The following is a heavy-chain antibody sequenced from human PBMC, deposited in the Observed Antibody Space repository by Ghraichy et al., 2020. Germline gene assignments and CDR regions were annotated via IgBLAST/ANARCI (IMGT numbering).Heavy chain of an antibody. CDR2: INPNSGDT. CDR1: GYTFTGYY. Sequence: ASVVSCKAFGYTFTGYYIHWVRQAPGQGLEWMGWINPNSGDTDYSQEFQGRVTMTRDTSITTAYMELSNLRSDDTAVYYCATVLQRNTPMAIFDYWGQGTLVTVSS. CDR3: ATVLQRNTPMAIFDY. J-gene: IGHJ4*02. D-gene: IGHD5-24*01. V-gene: IGHV1-2*02.